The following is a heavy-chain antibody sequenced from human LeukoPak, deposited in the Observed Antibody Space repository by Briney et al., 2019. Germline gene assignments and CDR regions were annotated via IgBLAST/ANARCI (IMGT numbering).Heavy chain of an antibody. CDR1: GFTFSSYW. CDR2: INSDGSST. V-gene: IGHV3-74*01. Sequence: GGSLRLSCAASGFTFSSYWMHWVRQAPGKGLVWVSRINSDGSSTSYADSVKGRFTISRDNAKNTLYLQMNSLRAEDTAVYYCARGGSYLSAFDIWGQGTMVTVSS. CDR3: ARGGSYLSAFDI. J-gene: IGHJ3*02. D-gene: IGHD1-26*01.